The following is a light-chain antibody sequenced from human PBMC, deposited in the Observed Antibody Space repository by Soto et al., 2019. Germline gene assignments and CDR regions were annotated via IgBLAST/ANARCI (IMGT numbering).Light chain of an antibody. Sequence: EIVLTQSPGTLSLSPWERATLSCRASQTVNNNYLAWYQQKPGQAPRLLIYDASKRATGIPARFTGSGSGTGFTLTISSLEPEDFAVYYCQQRTNWPVTFGQGTRLEIK. CDR1: QTVNNNY. J-gene: IGKJ5*01. V-gene: IGKV3D-20*02. CDR3: QQRTNWPVT. CDR2: DAS.